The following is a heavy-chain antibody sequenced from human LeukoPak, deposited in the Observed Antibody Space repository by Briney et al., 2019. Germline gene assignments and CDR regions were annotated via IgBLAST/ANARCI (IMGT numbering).Heavy chain of an antibody. CDR2: ISYDGNNP. CDR1: GFTFSRYA. Sequence: GGSLRLSCATSGFTFSRYAMHWVRQAPGKGLEWVAGISYDGNNPYYADSVKGRFTVSRDNPKNTLDLHMNSLRGEDTALYYCAKDQKWLDTRGTIDYWGQGTLVTVSS. J-gene: IGHJ4*02. D-gene: IGHD6-19*01. CDR3: AKDQKWLDTRGTIDY. V-gene: IGHV3-30-3*01.